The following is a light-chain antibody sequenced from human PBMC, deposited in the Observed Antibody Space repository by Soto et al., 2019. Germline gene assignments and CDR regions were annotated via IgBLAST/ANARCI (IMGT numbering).Light chain of an antibody. CDR2: GAS. J-gene: IGKJ4*02. Sequence: ETVLTHPPGTVSLSRGERANVYCRASQSVSNNYLAWYQQKPGQAPRFLIYGASIRASGIAYGFRGSRSGKEFSLPIISLGPDEFAVYYSQQYGSPGTFGRGTKVDIK. CDR3: QQYGSPGT. V-gene: IGKV3-20*01. CDR1: QSVSNNY.